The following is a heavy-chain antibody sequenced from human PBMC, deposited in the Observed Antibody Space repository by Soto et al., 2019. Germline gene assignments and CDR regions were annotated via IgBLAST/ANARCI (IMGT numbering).Heavy chain of an antibody. Sequence: GGSLRLSCAASGFTFSSYWMSWVRQAPGKGLEWVANIKQDGSEKYYVDSVKGRFTISRDNAKNSLYLQMNSLRAEDTAVYYCASYDSSACYYYGMDVWGQGTTVTVSS. D-gene: IGHD3-22*01. CDR3: ASYDSSACYYYGMDV. J-gene: IGHJ6*02. V-gene: IGHV3-7*01. CDR2: IKQDGSEK. CDR1: GFTFSSYW.